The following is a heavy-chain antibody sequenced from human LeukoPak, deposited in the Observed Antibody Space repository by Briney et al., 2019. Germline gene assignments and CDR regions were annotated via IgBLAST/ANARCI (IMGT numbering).Heavy chain of an antibody. D-gene: IGHD3-10*01. Sequence: GGSVKVSCKASGYTFTGYYMHWVRQAPGQGLEWMGWINPNSGGTNYAQKFQGRVTMTRDTSISTAYMELSRLRSDDTAVYYCARDRAYYYYYMDVWGKGTTVTVSS. J-gene: IGHJ6*03. V-gene: IGHV1-2*02. CDR1: GYTFTGYY. CDR2: INPNSGGT. CDR3: ARDRAYYYYYMDV.